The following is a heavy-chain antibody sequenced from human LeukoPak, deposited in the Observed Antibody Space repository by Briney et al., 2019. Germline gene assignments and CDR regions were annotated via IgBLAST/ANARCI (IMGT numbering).Heavy chain of an antibody. CDR3: ARGYWQQLVRTGMDV. J-gene: IGHJ6*02. Sequence: SQTLSLTCAISGDSVSSNSAAWNWIRQSPSRGLEWLGRTYYRSNWYNDYALSVKSRITINPDTSKNQFSLQLYSVTPEDTAVYYCARGYWQQLVRTGMDVWSQGSTVTVSS. CDR2: TYYRSNWYN. CDR1: GDSVSSNSAA. D-gene: IGHD6-13*01. V-gene: IGHV6-1*01.